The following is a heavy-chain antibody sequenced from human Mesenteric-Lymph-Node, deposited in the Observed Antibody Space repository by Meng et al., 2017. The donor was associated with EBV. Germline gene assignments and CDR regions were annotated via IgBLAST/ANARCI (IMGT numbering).Heavy chain of an antibody. CDR3: ARENPARGNWFDP. D-gene: IGHD3-10*01. Sequence: QERLHESAPGLVKPSDTLSLTCTVSGGSVSSTSYYWSWIRQPPGKRLEWIGYVYYSGSTDYNPSLKSRVTISVDTSKNQFSLNLYTVTAADTAVYYCARENPARGNWFDPWGQGALVTVSS. CDR2: VYYSGST. V-gene: IGHV4-61*01. J-gene: IGHJ5*02. CDR1: GGSVSSTSYY.